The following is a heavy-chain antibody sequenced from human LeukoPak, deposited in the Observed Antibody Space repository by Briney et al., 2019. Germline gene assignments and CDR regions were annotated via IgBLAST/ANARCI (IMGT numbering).Heavy chain of an antibody. CDR1: GGSISSGSYY. CDR3: ATGGASSYDILGTGYYYMDV. CDR2: IYTSGST. Sequence: SETLSLTCTVSGGSISSGSYYWSWIRQPAGKGLEWIGRIYTSGSTNYNPSLKSRVTISVDTSKNQFSLKLSSATAADTAVYYCATGGASSYDILGTGYYYMDVWGKGTTVTVSS. J-gene: IGHJ6*03. V-gene: IGHV4-61*02. D-gene: IGHD3-9*01.